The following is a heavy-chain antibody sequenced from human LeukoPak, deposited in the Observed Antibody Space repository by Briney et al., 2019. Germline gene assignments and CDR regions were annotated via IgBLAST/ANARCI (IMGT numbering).Heavy chain of an antibody. CDR3: ARGPESGYYGSGSYIYYFDY. J-gene: IGHJ4*02. CDR2: INPSGGST. D-gene: IGHD3-10*01. V-gene: IGHV1-46*01. CDR1: GYTFTSYH. Sequence: AASVKVSCKASGYTFTSYHMRWVRQAPGQGLEWMGIINPSGGSTSYAQKFQGRVTMTRDTSTSTVYMELSSLRSEDTAVYYCARGPESGYYGSGSYIYYFDYWGQGTLVTVSS.